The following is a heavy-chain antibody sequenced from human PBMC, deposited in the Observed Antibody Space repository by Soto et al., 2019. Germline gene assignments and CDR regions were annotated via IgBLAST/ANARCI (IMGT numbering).Heavy chain of an antibody. Sequence: GGSLRLSCAASGFTFSDYSMSWFRQAPGKGLEWISYISTTSNTIYYADSVKGRFTISRDNAENSLYLQMNSLRAEDTAIYYCARRSYFDYWGQGTLVTVSS. J-gene: IGHJ4*02. CDR1: GFTFSDYS. CDR2: ISTTSNTI. D-gene: IGHD3-10*01. V-gene: IGHV3-11*01. CDR3: ARRSYFDY.